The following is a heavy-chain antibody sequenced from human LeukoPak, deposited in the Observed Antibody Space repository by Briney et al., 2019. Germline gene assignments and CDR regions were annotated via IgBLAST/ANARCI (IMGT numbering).Heavy chain of an antibody. J-gene: IGHJ6*02. CDR2: IYSGGST. CDR1: GFTVSSSY. V-gene: IGHV3-53*01. Sequence: GGSLRLSCAASGFTVSSSYMSWVRQALGKGLEWVSVIYSGGSTYYADSVKGRFTISRDNSKNTLYLQMNSLRAEDTAVYYCARGRVTRGYSYGIPLYGMDVWGQGTTVTVSS. CDR3: ARGRVTRGYSYGIPLYGMDV. D-gene: IGHD5-12*01.